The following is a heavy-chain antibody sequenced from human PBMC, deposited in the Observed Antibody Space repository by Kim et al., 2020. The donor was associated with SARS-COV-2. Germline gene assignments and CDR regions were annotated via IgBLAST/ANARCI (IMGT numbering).Heavy chain of an antibody. V-gene: IGHV4-34*01. Sequence: SETLSLTCAVYGGSFSGYYWSWIRQPPGKGLEWIGEINHSGSTNYNPSLKSRVTISVDTSKNQFSLKLSSVTAADTAVYYCARGGLVAHGAYFDYWGQGTLVTVSS. D-gene: IGHD2-15*01. CDR3: ARGGLVAHGAYFDY. CDR1: GGSFSGYY. J-gene: IGHJ4*02. CDR2: INHSGST.